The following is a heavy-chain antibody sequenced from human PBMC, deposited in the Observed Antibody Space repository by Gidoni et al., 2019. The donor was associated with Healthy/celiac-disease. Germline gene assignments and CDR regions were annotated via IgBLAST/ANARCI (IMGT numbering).Heavy chain of an antibody. D-gene: IGHD2-15*01. V-gene: IGHV3-48*03. Sequence: EVQLVEYGGGLVQPGGSLRLSCAASGFTYSSYEMNWVRQAPGKGMDWVSYISSIGSTIYYAASVKGRFTISRDNAKNSLYLQMNSLRAEDTAVYYCARDVAAPEYGMDVWGQGTTVTVSS. CDR1: GFTYSSYE. CDR3: ARDVAAPEYGMDV. CDR2: ISSIGSTI. J-gene: IGHJ6*02.